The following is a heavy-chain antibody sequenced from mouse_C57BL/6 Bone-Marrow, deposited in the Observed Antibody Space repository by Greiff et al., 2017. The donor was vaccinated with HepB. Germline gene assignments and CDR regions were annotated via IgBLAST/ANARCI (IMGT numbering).Heavy chain of an antibody. D-gene: IGHD2-2*01. CDR2: IDPSDSET. V-gene: IGHV1-52*01. J-gene: IGHJ3*01. CDR3: ARGYDPAWFAY. CDR1: GYTFTSYW. Sequence: VQLKQPGAELVRPGSSVKLSCKASGYTFTSYWMHWVKQRPIQGLEWIGNIDPSDSETHYNQKFKDKATLTVDKSSSTAYMQLSSLTSEDSAVYYCARGYDPAWFAYWGQGTLVTVSA.